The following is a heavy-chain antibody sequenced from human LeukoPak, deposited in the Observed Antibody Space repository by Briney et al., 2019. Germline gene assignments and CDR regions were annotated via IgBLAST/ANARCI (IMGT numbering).Heavy chain of an antibody. J-gene: IGHJ4*02. Sequence: GGSLRLSCAASGFTFSSYAMSWARQAPGKGLEWVSTISGSGGSTYYADSVKGRFTISRDNSKNTLYLQMNSLRAEDTAVYYCAKAEYCSSISCYSSRVDYWGQGTLVTVSS. V-gene: IGHV3-23*01. CDR1: GFTFSSYA. CDR2: ISGSGGST. D-gene: IGHD2-2*01. CDR3: AKAEYCSSISCYSSRVDY.